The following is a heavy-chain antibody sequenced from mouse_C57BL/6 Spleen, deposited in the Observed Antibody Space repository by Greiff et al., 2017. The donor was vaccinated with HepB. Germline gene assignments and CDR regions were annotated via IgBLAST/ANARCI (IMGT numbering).Heavy chain of an antibody. J-gene: IGHJ4*01. CDR1: GYTFTSYW. CDR3: ARPDGYYGYAMDY. D-gene: IGHD2-3*01. V-gene: IGHV1-64*01. Sequence: VQLQQPGAELVKPGASVKLSCKASGYTFTSYWMHWVKQRPGQGLEWIGMIHPNSGSTNYNEKFKSKATLTVDKSSSTAYMQLSSLTSEDSAVYYCARPDGYYGYAMDYWGQGTSVTVSS. CDR2: IHPNSGST.